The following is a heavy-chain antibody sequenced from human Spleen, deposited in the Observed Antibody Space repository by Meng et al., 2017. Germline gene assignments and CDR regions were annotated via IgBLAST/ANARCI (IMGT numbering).Heavy chain of an antibody. V-gene: IGHV1-2*06. D-gene: IGHD2-2*01. CDR3: ARVPAGDLRGWFGP. CDR1: GYTFNAYY. J-gene: IGHJ5*02. Sequence: QVQLVQSGAKVKKPGASVTVSCKPSGYTFNAYYIHWVRQAPGQGLEWMGRINPITDDTHYAQKFQDRVTMTSDTSIGTAYMELSRLRSDDTAVYYCARVPAGDLRGWFGPWGQGTLVTVSS. CDR2: INPITDDT.